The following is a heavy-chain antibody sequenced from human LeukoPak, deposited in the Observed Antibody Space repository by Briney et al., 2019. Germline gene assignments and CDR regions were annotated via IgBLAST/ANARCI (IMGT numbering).Heavy chain of an antibody. CDR3: AKVLAAAGTGVRRLYYFDY. CDR1: GFSVSNNY. V-gene: IGHV3-53*01. J-gene: IGHJ4*02. Sequence: GGSLRLSCVASGFSVSNNYMSWVRQAPGKGLEWVSVVYSGGGTYYADSVKGRFTISRDNSKNTLYLQMNSLRAEDTAVYYCAKVLAAAGTGVRRLYYFDYWGQGTLVTVSS. D-gene: IGHD6-13*01. CDR2: VYSGGGT.